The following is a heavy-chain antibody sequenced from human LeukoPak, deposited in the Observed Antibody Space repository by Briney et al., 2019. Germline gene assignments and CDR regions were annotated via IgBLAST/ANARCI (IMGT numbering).Heavy chain of an antibody. Sequence: ASVKVSCKASGYTFTKDPMHWVRQAPGQGLEWMGRINPDSGGTKYAQKFQGRVTMTRDTSISTAYMELSRLRSDDTAVYYCAREPATMVRGVLLGRFDPWGQGTLVTVSS. CDR2: INPDSGGT. V-gene: IGHV1-2*06. CDR3: AREPATMVRGVLLGRFDP. CDR1: GYTFTKDP. D-gene: IGHD3-10*01. J-gene: IGHJ5*02.